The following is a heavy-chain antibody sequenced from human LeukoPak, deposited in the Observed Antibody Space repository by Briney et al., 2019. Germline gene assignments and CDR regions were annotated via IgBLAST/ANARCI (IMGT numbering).Heavy chain of an antibody. D-gene: IGHD6-6*01. CDR1: GGTFSSYA. Sequence: GASVKVSCKASGGTFSSYAISWVRQAPGQGLEWMGGIIPIFGTANYAQKFQGRVTITTDESTSTAYMELSSLRSEDTAVYYCARATGIAARQLYAFDIWGQGTMVTVSS. J-gene: IGHJ3*02. CDR2: IIPIFGTA. V-gene: IGHV1-69*05. CDR3: ARATGIAARQLYAFDI.